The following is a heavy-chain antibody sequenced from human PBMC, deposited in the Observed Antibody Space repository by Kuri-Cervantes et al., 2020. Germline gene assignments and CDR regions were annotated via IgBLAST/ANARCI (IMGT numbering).Heavy chain of an antibody. Sequence: ASVKVSCKASGYTFTRYDINWVRQATGQGLEWMGWMNPNSGNTGYAQKFKGRVTMTRNTSISTAFMELSSLRSEDTAVYYCARTYDWGFGAYYYYYYMDVWGRGTTVTVSS. D-gene: IGHD3-16*01. CDR3: ARTYDWGFGAYYYYYYMDV. V-gene: IGHV1-8*01. CDR1: GYTFTRYD. CDR2: MNPNSGNT. J-gene: IGHJ6*03.